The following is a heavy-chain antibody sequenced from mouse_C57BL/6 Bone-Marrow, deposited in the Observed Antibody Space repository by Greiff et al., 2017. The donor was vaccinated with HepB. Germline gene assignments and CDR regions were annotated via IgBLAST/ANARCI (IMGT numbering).Heavy chain of an antibody. CDR3: AREDYGNYWYFDV. V-gene: IGHV1-42*01. Sequence: VQLQQSGPELVKPGASVKISCKASGYSFTGYYMNWVKQSPEKSLEWIGEINPSTGGTTYNQKFKAKATLTVDKSSSTAYMQLKSLTSEDSAVYYCAREDYGNYWYFDVWGTGTTVTVSS. CDR2: INPSTGGT. CDR1: GYSFTGYY. D-gene: IGHD2-1*01. J-gene: IGHJ1*03.